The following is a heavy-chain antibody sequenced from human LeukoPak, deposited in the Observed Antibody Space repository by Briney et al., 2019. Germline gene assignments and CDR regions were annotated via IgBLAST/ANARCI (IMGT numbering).Heavy chain of an antibody. Sequence: GGSLRLSCAASGFTVSSNSMTWVRQAPGKGLEWVSTISGSGVSTYYADSVKGRFTISRDNSKNTLYLQMNSLRAEDTAVYYCAKGSGSSAYYPLDYWGQGTLVTVSS. CDR2: ISGSGVST. CDR1: GFTVSSNS. V-gene: IGHV3-23*01. D-gene: IGHD3-22*01. J-gene: IGHJ4*02. CDR3: AKGSGSSAYYPLDY.